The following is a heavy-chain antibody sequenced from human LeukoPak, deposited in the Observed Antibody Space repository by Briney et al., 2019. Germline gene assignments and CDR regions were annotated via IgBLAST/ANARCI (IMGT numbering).Heavy chain of an antibody. CDR2: MYSSGST. D-gene: IGHD6-13*01. Sequence: SETLSLTCTVSGGSISSYYWGWIRQPPGKGLEWIGSMYSSGSTYYNPSLKSRVTISVDTSKNQFSLKLSSVTAADTAVYYCARLAATGTRRFDYWGQGTLVTVSS. V-gene: IGHV4-39*01. J-gene: IGHJ4*02. CDR3: ARLAATGTRRFDY. CDR1: GGSISSYY.